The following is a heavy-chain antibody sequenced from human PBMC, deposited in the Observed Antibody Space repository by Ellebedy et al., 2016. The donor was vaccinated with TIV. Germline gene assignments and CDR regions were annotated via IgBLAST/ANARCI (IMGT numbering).Heavy chain of an antibody. CDR1: GFTVSYTY. Sequence: GGSLRRSCAASGFTVSYTYMSWVRQAPGKGLEWVSVIHTGGDTYYADSVKGRFTISRDSSQNTLYLQMNSLRAEDTAVYYCARRITGTYGDDALDIWGQGTMVTVSS. CDR2: IHTGGDT. J-gene: IGHJ3*02. D-gene: IGHD1-20*01. V-gene: IGHV3-53*01. CDR3: ARRITGTYGDDALDI.